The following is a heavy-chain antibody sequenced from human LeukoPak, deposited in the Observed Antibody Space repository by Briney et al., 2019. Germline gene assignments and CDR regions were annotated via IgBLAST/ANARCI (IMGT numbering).Heavy chain of an antibody. J-gene: IGHJ4*02. CDR1: GYTFTSYG. V-gene: IGHV1-18*01. Sequence: EASVKVSCKASGYTFTSYGISWVRQAPGQGLEWMGWISDYNGNTNYAQKLQGRVTMTTDTSTSTAYMELRSLRSDDTAVYYCARDNDFWSGYFFDYWGQGTLVTVSS. CDR3: ARDNDFWSGYFFDY. D-gene: IGHD3-3*01. CDR2: ISDYNGNT.